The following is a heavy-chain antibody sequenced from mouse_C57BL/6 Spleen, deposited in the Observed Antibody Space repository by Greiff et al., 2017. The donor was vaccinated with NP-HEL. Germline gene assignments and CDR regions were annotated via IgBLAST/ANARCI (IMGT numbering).Heavy chain of an antibody. J-gene: IGHJ4*01. Sequence: QVQLKQSGAELVKPGASVKISCKASGYAFSSYWMNWVKQRPGKGLEWIGQIYPGDGDTNYNGKFKGKATLTADKSSSTAYMQLSSLTSEDSAVYFCAKPYSNYEYYAMDYWGQGTSVTVSS. V-gene: IGHV1-80*01. CDR1: GYAFSSYW. CDR2: IYPGDGDT. D-gene: IGHD2-5*01. CDR3: AKPYSNYEYYAMDY.